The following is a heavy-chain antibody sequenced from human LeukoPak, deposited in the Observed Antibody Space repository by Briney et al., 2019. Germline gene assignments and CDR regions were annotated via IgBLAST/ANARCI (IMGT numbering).Heavy chain of an antibody. CDR1: GFTFSDYY. CDR2: ITNSGSTT. D-gene: IGHD2-2*01. CDR3: ARVGRSPCSSTSCYAFQTTYYYYMDV. Sequence: GGSLRLSCVASGFTFSDYYMSWIRQAPGKGLEWISYITNSGSTTFYADSVKGRFSISRDNAKNSLYLQMNSLRAEDTAVYYCARVGRSPCSSTSCYAFQTTYYYYMDVWGKGTTVTISS. V-gene: IGHV3-11*04. J-gene: IGHJ6*03.